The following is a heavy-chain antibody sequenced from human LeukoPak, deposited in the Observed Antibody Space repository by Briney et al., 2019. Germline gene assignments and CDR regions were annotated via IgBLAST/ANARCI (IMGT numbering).Heavy chain of an antibody. V-gene: IGHV4-34*01. Sequence: PSETPSLTCAVYGGSIRGYYWSWIRQTPGKGLEWIGEINHSGSTNYNPSLKSRVTISVDTSKNQFSLKLSSVTAADTAVYYCARLEVRSRRYYYGSGSYFDYWGQGTLVTVSS. D-gene: IGHD3-10*01. CDR2: INHSGST. CDR3: ARLEVRSRRYYYGSGSYFDY. J-gene: IGHJ4*02. CDR1: GGSIRGYY.